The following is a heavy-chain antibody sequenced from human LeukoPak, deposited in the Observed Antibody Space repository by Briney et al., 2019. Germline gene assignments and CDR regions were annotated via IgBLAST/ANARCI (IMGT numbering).Heavy chain of an antibody. Sequence: SETLSLTCAVYGGSFSGYYWSWIRQPPGKGLEWIWEINHSGSTNYNPSLKSRVTISVDTSKNQFSLKLSSVTAADTAVYYCARERDDYVWGSYRHYYFDYWGQGTLVTVSS. CDR2: INHSGST. CDR3: ARERDDYVWGSYRHYYFDY. CDR1: GGSFSGYY. J-gene: IGHJ4*02. V-gene: IGHV4-34*01. D-gene: IGHD3-16*02.